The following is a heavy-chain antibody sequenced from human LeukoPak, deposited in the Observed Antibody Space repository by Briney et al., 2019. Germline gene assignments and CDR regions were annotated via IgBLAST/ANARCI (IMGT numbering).Heavy chain of an antibody. D-gene: IGHD6-13*01. J-gene: IGHJ4*02. CDR2: IYSGGST. Sequence: PSETLSLTCTFSGTSISSHYWSWIRQPPGKGMEWIGYIYSGGSTNYNPSLKSRVTMSVDTSKNQFSPTLTSVTAADTALYFCATRPGGSTWYGVFDYWSPGTLVTVS. CDR1: GTSISSHY. CDR3: ATRPGGSTWYGVFDY. V-gene: IGHV4-59*11.